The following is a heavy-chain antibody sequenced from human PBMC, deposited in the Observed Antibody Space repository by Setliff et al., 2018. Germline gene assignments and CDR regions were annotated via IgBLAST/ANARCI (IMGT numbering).Heavy chain of an antibody. V-gene: IGHV1-3*01. D-gene: IGHD3-22*01. CDR2: FNVGHGYT. Sequence: ASVKVSCKASGYTFTTYGLHWVRQAPGQRLEWMGWFNVGHGYTKYSQKFQGRVTMTSDTSASTAYMELNSLRSEDTALYYCARGGGVNDDNSGFYRSFDYWGQGTLVTVSS. CDR3: ARGGGVNDDNSGFYRSFDY. J-gene: IGHJ4*02. CDR1: GYTFTTYG.